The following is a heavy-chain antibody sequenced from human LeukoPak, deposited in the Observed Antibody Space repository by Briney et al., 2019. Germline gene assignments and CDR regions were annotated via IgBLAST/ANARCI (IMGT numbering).Heavy chain of an antibody. D-gene: IGHD5-24*01. J-gene: IGHJ4*02. V-gene: IGHV3-48*04. CDR1: GFAFTSYA. CDR2: ISSISTII. CDR3: VRDVWGDRDGFFEY. Sequence: GGSLRLSCAASGFAFTSYAMNWVRQAPGKGLEWVAYISSISTIIYYAGSVKGRFTISRDNAKFTVYLQMNSLRADDTAVYYCVRDVWGDRDGFFEYWGQGALVTVST.